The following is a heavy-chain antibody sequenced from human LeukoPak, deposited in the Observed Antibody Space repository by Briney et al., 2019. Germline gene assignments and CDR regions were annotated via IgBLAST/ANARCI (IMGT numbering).Heavy chain of an antibody. CDR2: ISGSGGST. Sequence: GGSLRLSCAASGFTFSSYAMSWVRQAPGKGLEWVSAISGSGGSTYYTDSVKGRFTISRDNSKNTLYLQMNSLRAEDTAVYYCAKDYDYIWGSYRQFDYWGQGTLVTVSS. CDR1: GFTFSSYA. CDR3: AKDYDYIWGSYRQFDY. J-gene: IGHJ4*02. D-gene: IGHD3-16*02. V-gene: IGHV3-23*01.